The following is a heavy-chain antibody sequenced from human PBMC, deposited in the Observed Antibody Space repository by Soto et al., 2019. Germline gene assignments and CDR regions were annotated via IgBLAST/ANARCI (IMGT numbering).Heavy chain of an antibody. D-gene: IGHD6-13*01. CDR1: DGSIISSNW. Sequence: QVQLQESGPGLVKPSGTLSLTCAVSDGSIISSNWWSWVRQPPGKGLEWIGEIYHSGSTTYNPSRKSRVNISVDKSKNQFSLKLRSVTAADTAVYYCARTYSRDGMDVWGQGTTVTVSS. V-gene: IGHV4-4*02. J-gene: IGHJ6*02. CDR2: IYHSGST. CDR3: ARTYSRDGMDV.